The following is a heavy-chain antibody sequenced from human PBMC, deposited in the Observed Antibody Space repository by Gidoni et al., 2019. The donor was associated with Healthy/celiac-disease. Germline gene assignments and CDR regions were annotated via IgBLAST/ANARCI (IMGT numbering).Heavy chain of an antibody. CDR1: TFINYA. Sequence: EVQLVASGGGLVQPGGSLGLVCEASTFINYAMSWVRQTPGKGLEWVSGISGTDDSIYYGDSVKGRFTISRDDSKNTLYLQMDSLRVDDTAVYYCAKDWWSDAFHIWGQGTTVTVSS. CDR3: AKDWWSDAFHI. CDR2: ISGTDDSI. D-gene: IGHD2-15*01. V-gene: IGHV3-23*04. J-gene: IGHJ3*02.